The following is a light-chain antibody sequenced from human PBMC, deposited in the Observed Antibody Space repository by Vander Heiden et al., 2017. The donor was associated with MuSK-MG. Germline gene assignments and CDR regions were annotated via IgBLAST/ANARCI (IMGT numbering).Light chain of an antibody. CDR1: SSNIGNNA. Sequence: SVLTQPPSVSAAPGPRFPISCSGSSSNIGNNAVNWYQQGPGKAPKLLIYSDYLRPSGVPDRFSGSTSGTSASLAISGLQAEDEADYYCAAWDDSLNGPVFGGGTKLTVL. J-gene: IGLJ3*02. CDR2: SDY. CDR3: AAWDDSLNGPV. V-gene: IGLV1-36*01.